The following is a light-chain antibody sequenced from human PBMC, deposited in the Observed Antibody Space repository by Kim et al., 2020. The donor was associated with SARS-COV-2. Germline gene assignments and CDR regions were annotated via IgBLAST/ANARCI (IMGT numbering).Light chain of an antibody. CDR2: GAS. CDR1: QDVSGRY. V-gene: IGKV3-20*01. Sequence: LGERATRTCRASQDVSGRYLAWYQRKPGRAPRLLIYGASGRAAGVPDRISGSGSGTDFTLSISRLEPEDFAVYYCQHYGRSPLPTFGQGTKVDIK. CDR3: QHYGRSPLPT. J-gene: IGKJ1*01.